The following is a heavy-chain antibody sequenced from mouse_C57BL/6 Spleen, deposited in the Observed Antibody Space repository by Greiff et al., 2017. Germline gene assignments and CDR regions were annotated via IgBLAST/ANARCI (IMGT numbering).Heavy chain of an antibody. J-gene: IGHJ2*01. CDR3: ASPYGKGY. Sequence: VQLQQPGAELVKPGASVKLSCKASGYTFTSYWMHWVKQRPGQGLEWIGMIPPNSGSTNYNEKFKSKATLTVDKSSSTAYMQLSILTSEDSAVYYCASPYGKGYWGQGTTLTVSS. D-gene: IGHD2-1*01. V-gene: IGHV1-64*01. CDR1: GYTFTSYW. CDR2: IPPNSGST.